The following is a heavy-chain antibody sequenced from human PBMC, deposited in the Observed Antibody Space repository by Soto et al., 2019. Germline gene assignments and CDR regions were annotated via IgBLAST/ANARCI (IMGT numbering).Heavy chain of an antibody. CDR2: ISYDGSIK. J-gene: IGHJ4*02. D-gene: IGHD6-19*01. Sequence: PVGSLRLSCASSGFPFNIYAMHWVRQAPGKWLEWVAVISYDGSIKHYADSVKGRLTISRDNSKSTLYLQMNSLRAEDTAVYYCARAEGVAGQYYFDYWGQGTLVTVSS. V-gene: IGHV3-30-3*01. CDR1: GFPFNIYA. CDR3: ARAEGVAGQYYFDY.